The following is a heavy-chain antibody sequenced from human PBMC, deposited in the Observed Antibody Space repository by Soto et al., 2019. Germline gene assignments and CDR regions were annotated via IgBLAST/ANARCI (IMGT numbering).Heavy chain of an antibody. D-gene: IGHD1-1*01. J-gene: IGHJ4*02. V-gene: IGHV3-15*01. Sequence: HLVESGGDLVKPGGSLRLSCAASGFMFSSAWMSWVRQATGKGLEWVGRIKSKRDGGTTDYAPPVKGRFVISRDDSKNTLYLQMNSLKTGDTAVYYCVEGWNDFWGQGTLVDVSS. CDR1: GFMFSSAW. CDR3: VEGWNDF. CDR2: IKSKRDGGTT.